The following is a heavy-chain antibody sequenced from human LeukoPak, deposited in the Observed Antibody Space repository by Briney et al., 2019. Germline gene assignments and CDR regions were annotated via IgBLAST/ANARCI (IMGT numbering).Heavy chain of an antibody. CDR2: INPNSGGT. CDR3: ARTGIDIVVVPAAVNWFDP. D-gene: IGHD2-2*01. Sequence: GASVKVSCKASGYTFTGYYMHWVRQAPGQGHEWMGWINPNSGGTNYAQKFQGRVTMTRDTSISTAYMELSSLRSDDAAVYYCARTGIDIVVVPAAVNWFDPWGQGTLVTVSS. CDR1: GYTFTGYY. J-gene: IGHJ5*02. V-gene: IGHV1-2*02.